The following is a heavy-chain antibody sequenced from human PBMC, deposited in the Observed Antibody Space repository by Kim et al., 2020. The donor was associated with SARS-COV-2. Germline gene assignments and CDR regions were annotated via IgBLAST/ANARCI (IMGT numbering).Heavy chain of an antibody. V-gene: IGHV3-21*01. J-gene: IGHJ4*02. Sequence: IYYADSVKGRFTISQDNAKNSLYLQRNSLRAEDTAVYYCASSIAARPFDYWGQGTLVTVSS. CDR2: I. CDR3: ASSIAARPFDY. D-gene: IGHD6-6*01.